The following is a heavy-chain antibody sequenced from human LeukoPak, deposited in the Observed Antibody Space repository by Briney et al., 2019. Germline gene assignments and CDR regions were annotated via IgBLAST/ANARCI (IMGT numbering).Heavy chain of an antibody. CDR3: ARGGRGWYGAFDI. CDR1: GGSISSGSYY. D-gene: IGHD6-19*01. V-gene: IGHV4-61*02. Sequence: PSETLSLTCTVSGGSISSGSYYWSWIRQPAGKGLEWIGRIYTSGSTNYNPSLKSRVTMSVDTSKNQFSLKLSSVTAADTAVYYCARGGRGWYGAFDIWGQGTMVTVSS. CDR2: IYTSGST. J-gene: IGHJ3*02.